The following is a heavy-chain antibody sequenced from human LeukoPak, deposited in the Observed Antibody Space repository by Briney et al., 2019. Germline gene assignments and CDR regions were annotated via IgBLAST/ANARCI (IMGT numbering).Heavy chain of an antibody. D-gene: IGHD3-10*01. CDR3: ARGGSRSRRGDDAFDI. Sequence: ASVKVSCKAAGYTVTNYAMNWVRQAPGQGLEWMGWTSSYHGNTDLAQKFQGRVTLPTAASTSTASVELTSLTSGDTAVYFCARGGSRSRRGDDAFDIWGQGTMVTVSS. J-gene: IGHJ3*02. CDR2: TSSYHGNT. V-gene: IGHV1-18*01. CDR1: GYTVTNYA.